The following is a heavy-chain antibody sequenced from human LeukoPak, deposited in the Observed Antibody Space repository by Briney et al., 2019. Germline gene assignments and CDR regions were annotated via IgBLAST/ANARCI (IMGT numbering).Heavy chain of an antibody. CDR1: GGSISSSSYY. V-gene: IGHV4-39*01. Sequence: SETLSFTCTVSGGSISSSSYYWGWIRQPPGKGLEWIGSIYYSGSTYYNPSLKSRVTISVDTSKNQFSLKLSSVTAADTAVYYCAVLNYYDSSGYLDYWGQGTLVTVSS. J-gene: IGHJ4*02. D-gene: IGHD3-22*01. CDR3: AVLNYYDSSGYLDY. CDR2: IYYSGST.